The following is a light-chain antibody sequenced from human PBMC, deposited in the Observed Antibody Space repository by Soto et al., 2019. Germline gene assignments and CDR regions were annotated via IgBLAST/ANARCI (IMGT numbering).Light chain of an antibody. CDR2: DAS. V-gene: IGKV3-11*01. Sequence: EIVLTQSPATLSLSPGERATLSCRASQSVSNDLAWYQQKPGQAPRLLIYDASNRATGIPARFSGSGSGTDFTLTISTLEPEDFAVYYCQQHINRLSFGGGTKVEIK. CDR3: QQHINRLS. CDR1: QSVSND. J-gene: IGKJ4*01.